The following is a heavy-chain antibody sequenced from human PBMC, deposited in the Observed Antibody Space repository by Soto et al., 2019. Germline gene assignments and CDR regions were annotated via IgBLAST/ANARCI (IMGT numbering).Heavy chain of an antibody. CDR2: INDYNGDR. Sequence: QVQVVQSGPELKKPGASVKVSCKAQGYIFTKYGIVWVRQAPGHGLEWMGLINDYNGDRKVAQKFQDRVSMTTDTATDTAYMELKSLRSGDTAVYYCARLQLGGDRMLNWFDPWGQGTLVTVSS. CDR1: GYIFTKYG. CDR3: ARLQLGGDRMLNWFDP. J-gene: IGHJ5*02. V-gene: IGHV1-18*01. D-gene: IGHD2-21*02.